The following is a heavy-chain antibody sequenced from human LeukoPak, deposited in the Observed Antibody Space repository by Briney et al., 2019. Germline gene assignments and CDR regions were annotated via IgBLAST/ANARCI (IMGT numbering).Heavy chain of an antibody. J-gene: IGHJ4*02. CDR2: MSGSGSDI. CDR3: ARGLGWELNYFDY. Sequence: GGSLRLSCVVSGFTFRSYAMYWVRQAPGKGLEWVSYMSGSGSDIYYADSVKGRFTISRDNAKNSLYLQMNSLRAEDTAVYYCARGLGWELNYFDYWGQGTLVTVSS. D-gene: IGHD1-26*01. CDR1: GFTFRSYA. V-gene: IGHV3-48*03.